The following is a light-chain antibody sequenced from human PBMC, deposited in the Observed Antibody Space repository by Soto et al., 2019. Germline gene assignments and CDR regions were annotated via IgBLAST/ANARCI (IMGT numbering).Light chain of an antibody. J-gene: IGKJ1*01. CDR3: QQSYSSPPT. V-gene: IGKV1-5*03. CDR2: KAS. Sequence: DIQITQAPATLSVSVGDRVTITCRVSQTMSRWWAWYQTKKGKDPKILIYKASTLKSGVPSRFSGSRSGPDFNLTISRLKTEDFATYYGQQSYSSPPTFGQGTK. CDR1: QTMSRW.